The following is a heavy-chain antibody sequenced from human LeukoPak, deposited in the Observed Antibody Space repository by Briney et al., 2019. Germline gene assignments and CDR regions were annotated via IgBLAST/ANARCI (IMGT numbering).Heavy chain of an antibody. V-gene: IGHV3-74*03. J-gene: IGHJ4*02. CDR2: INSEGTDT. D-gene: IGHD3-10*01. CDR3: AKAYGSGSYYPIDY. Sequence: PGGSLRLSCAASGFIFRGDWMHWVRHGPGKGLVWVGRINSEGTDTEYADSVKGRFTISRDNAKNSLYLQMNSLRAEDTALYYCAKAYGSGSYYPIDYWGQGILVTVSS. CDR1: GFIFRGDW.